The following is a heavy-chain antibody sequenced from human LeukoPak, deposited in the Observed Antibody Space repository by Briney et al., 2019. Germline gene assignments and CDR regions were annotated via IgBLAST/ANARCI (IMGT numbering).Heavy chain of an antibody. J-gene: IGHJ4*02. V-gene: IGHV3-23*01. CDR3: AKDRRAGSYDY. Sequence: GGSLRLSCSASGFIFSTYGMSWVRQAPGKGLEWVISISGSGSTTFYADSVKGRFTISRDNSKNMLYLQMNSLRAEDTAVYYCAKDRRAGSYDYWGQGTLVTVSS. CDR2: ISGSGSTT. D-gene: IGHD3-10*01. CDR1: GFIFSTYG.